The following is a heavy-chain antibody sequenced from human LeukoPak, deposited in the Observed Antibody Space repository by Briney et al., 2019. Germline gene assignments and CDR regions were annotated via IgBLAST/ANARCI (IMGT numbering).Heavy chain of an antibody. Sequence: SVKVSCKASGYTFTSYGISWVRQAPGQGLEWMGGIIPIFGTANYAQKFQGRVTITADKSTSTAYMELSSLRSEDTAVYYCARDGRYCSSTSCSYFDYWGQGTLVTVSS. CDR1: GYTFTSYG. J-gene: IGHJ4*02. CDR2: IIPIFGTA. D-gene: IGHD2-2*01. CDR3: ARDGRYCSSTSCSYFDY. V-gene: IGHV1-69*06.